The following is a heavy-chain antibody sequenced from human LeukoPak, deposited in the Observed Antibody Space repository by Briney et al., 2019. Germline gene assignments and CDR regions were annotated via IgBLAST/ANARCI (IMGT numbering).Heavy chain of an antibody. CDR3: AKSGRRWELLRNYFDY. CDR2: IIGSGGST. V-gene: IGHV3-23*01. D-gene: IGHD1-26*01. Sequence: GGSLRLSCAASGFTFSCYAMRGVRQALGKGLEWGSAIIGSGGSTYYADSVKGWFNISRDNSKKTQYLQMNSLRAEDTAVYYCAKSGRRWELLRNYFDYWGQGTLVTVSS. CDR1: GFTFSCYA. J-gene: IGHJ4*02.